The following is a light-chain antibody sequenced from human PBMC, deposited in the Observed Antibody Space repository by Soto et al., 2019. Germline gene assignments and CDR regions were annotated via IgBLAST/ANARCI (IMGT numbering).Light chain of an antibody. V-gene: IGKV1-33*01. CDR2: DAS. Sequence: DIQMTQSPSSLSASVGDRVTITCQASQDISNYLNWYQQKPGKAPKLLIYDASNLETGVPSRFSGSGSGTDFTFTISSLQPEDIATYYCQQYDNLPTFGGGSMVDIK. CDR1: QDISNY. J-gene: IGKJ4*01. CDR3: QQYDNLPT.